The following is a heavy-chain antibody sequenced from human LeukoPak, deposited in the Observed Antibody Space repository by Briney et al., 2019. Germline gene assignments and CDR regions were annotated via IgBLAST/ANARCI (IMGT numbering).Heavy chain of an antibody. V-gene: IGHV4-4*02. CDR1: GGSISSSNW. J-gene: IGHJ4*02. CDR2: IYHSGST. CDR3: ARAVSGSSGYLNGIDY. D-gene: IGHD3-22*01. Sequence: PSGTLSLTCAVSGGSISSSNWWSWVRQPPGKGLEWIGEIYHSGSTNYNPSLKSRVTISVDKSKNQFSLKLSSVTAADTAVYHCARAVSGSSGYLNGIDYWGQGTLVTVSS.